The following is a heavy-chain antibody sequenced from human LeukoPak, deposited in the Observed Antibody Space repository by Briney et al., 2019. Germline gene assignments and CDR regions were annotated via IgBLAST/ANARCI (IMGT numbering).Heavy chain of an antibody. CDR2: ITSSSAYI. CDR1: GFTFSSYS. D-gene: IGHD3-16*01. J-gene: IGHJ4*02. CDR3: ARVKYYDQDFDY. Sequence: GGSLRLSCAASGFTFSSYSMNWVRQVPGKGLEWVSSITSSSAYIFYADSVKDRFTISRDNAQNSLYLQMNSLRAEDTAVYYCARVKYYDQDFDYWGQGTLVTVSS. V-gene: IGHV3-21*01.